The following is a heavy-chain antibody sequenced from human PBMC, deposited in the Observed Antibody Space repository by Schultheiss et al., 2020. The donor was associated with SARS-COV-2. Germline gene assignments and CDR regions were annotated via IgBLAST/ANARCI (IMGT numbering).Heavy chain of an antibody. V-gene: IGHV3-64*04. CDR3: ARESDCSSTSCYLGFGNYYGMDV. CDR1: GFTFSSYA. Sequence: GGSLRLSCSASGFTFSSYAMHWVRQAPGKGLEWVAGISGNGGSTYFADSVKGRLTISRDNSKNTLYLQMNSLRAEDTAVYYCARESDCSSTSCYLGFGNYYGMDVWGQGTTVTVSS. J-gene: IGHJ6*02. D-gene: IGHD2-2*01. CDR2: ISGNGGST.